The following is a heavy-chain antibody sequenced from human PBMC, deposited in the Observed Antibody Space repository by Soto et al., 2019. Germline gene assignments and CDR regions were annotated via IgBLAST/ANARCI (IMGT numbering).Heavy chain of an antibody. CDR2: IYYSVST. Sequence: TLSCTCTVCGGSISSSDYYWSWIRQPPGKGLEWIGYIYYSVSTYYNSSLKSRVTISVDTSISTAYMELSSLRSDDTAVYYCVLLGVFDHWGPGTLVTVSS. CDR3: VLLGVFDH. V-gene: IGHV4-30-4*01. J-gene: IGHJ4*02. CDR1: GGSISSSDYY. D-gene: IGHD3-3*01.